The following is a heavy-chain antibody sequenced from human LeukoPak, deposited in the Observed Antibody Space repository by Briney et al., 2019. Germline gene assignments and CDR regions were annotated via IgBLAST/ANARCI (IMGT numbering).Heavy chain of an antibody. V-gene: IGHV4-34*01. CDR2: IRHNGST. CDR1: GGTFSGYY. Sequence: SETPSLTCAVYGGTFSGYYWSWIRQPPGKGLEWIGEIRHNGSTNYNPPLKNRVTISVDTSKNQFSLKLSSVTAADPAVYYCAKGRATYDFWSGQKIDYWGQGTLVTVSS. J-gene: IGHJ4*02. CDR3: AKGRATYDFWSGQKIDY. D-gene: IGHD3-3*01.